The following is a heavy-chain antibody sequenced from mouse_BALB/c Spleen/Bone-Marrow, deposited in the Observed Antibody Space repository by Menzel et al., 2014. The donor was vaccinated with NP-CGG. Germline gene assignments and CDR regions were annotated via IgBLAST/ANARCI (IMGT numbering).Heavy chain of an antibody. J-gene: IGHJ1*01. Sequence: VQLQQSGAELVKPGASVKLSCKASGYTFSNYYMYWVKQRPGQGLEWIGESNPSNGGSNFNEKFKSKATLTVDKSSSTAYMKLSSLTSEDSAVYYCTRSNYGYWYFDVWGAGTPVTVSS. CDR3: TRSNYGYWYFDV. CDR2: SNPSNGGS. V-gene: IGHV1S81*02. D-gene: IGHD1-1*01. CDR1: GYTFSNYY.